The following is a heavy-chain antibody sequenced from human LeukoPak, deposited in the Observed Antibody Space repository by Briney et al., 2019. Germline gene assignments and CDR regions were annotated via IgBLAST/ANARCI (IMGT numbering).Heavy chain of an antibody. CDR3: ARDLRVRYYMDV. CDR1: GFTFRDYA. CDR2: MSGSDGST. V-gene: IGHV3-23*01. J-gene: IGHJ6*03. D-gene: IGHD3-10*01. Sequence: GGSLRLSCAASGFTFRDYAMSWVRQAPGKGLEWVSGMSGSDGSTYYADSVKGRFTISRDNAKNSLYLQMNSLRAEDTAVYYCARDLRVRYYMDVWGKGTTVTVSS.